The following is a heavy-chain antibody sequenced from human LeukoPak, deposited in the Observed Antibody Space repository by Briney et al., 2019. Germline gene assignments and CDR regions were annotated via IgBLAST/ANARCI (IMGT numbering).Heavy chain of an antibody. CDR1: GGSFSGYY. Sequence: DPSETLSLTCAVYGGSFSGYYWSWIRQPPGKGLEWIGEINHSGSTNYNPSLKSRVTISVDASKNQFSLKLSSVTAADTAVYYCARGKGRGWELLRVGKYYFDYWGQGTLVTVSS. V-gene: IGHV4-34*01. D-gene: IGHD1-26*01. CDR2: INHSGST. J-gene: IGHJ4*02. CDR3: ARGKGRGWELLRVGKYYFDY.